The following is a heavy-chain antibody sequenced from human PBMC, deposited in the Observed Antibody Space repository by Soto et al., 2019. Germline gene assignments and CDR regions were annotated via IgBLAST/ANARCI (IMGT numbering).Heavy chain of an antibody. CDR2: ISYDGSNK. CDR1: GFTFSSYA. CDR3: AKNQGVELVPLATVDWFDP. D-gene: IGHD1-26*01. J-gene: IGHJ5*02. V-gene: IGHV3-30-3*01. Sequence: GGSLRLSCAASGFTFSSYAMHWVRQAPGKGLEWVAVISYDGSNKYYADSVKGRFTISRDNSKNTLYLQTNSLRAEDTAVYHCAKNQGVELVPLATVDWFDPWGQGSVVTVSS.